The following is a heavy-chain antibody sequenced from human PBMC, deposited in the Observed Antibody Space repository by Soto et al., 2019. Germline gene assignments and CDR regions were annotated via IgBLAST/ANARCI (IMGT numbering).Heavy chain of an antibody. V-gene: IGHV3-7*05. Sequence: EVQLVESGGGLVQPGGSLRLSCAASGLTFTKSWMTWVRQAPGKGLECVAYINEDGSAQYYVDSLRGRFTISRDNAKNSLYLRMDSLRVEDTALYYCVRDCGYYTFDHWGQGTLVTVSS. J-gene: IGHJ4*02. CDR2: INEDGSAQ. CDR1: GLTFTKSW. CDR3: VRDCGYYTFDH. D-gene: IGHD3-22*01.